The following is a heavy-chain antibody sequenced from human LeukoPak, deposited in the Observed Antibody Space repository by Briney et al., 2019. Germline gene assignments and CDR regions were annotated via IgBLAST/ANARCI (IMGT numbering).Heavy chain of an antibody. CDR3: VQGGHFDF. Sequence: GGSLRLSCAASGFTFSSYWMSWVRQAPGKGLEWVANIKQDGSEKYYVDSVKGRFTISRDNAKNSLYLQMNSLRAEDTAVYFCVQGGHFDFWGQGAPVTVSS. CDR2: IKQDGSEK. D-gene: IGHD3-16*01. V-gene: IGHV3-7*01. J-gene: IGHJ4*02. CDR1: GFTFSSYW.